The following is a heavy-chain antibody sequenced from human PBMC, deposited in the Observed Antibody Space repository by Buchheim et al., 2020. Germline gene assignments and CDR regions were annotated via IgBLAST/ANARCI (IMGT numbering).Heavy chain of an antibody. V-gene: IGHV3-48*01. J-gene: IGHJ6*02. CDR3: AREKREWLVDCWCYYYYGMDV. CDR2: ISSSSSTI. CDR1: GFTFSSYS. Sequence: EVQLVESGGGLVQPGGSLRLSCAASGFTFSSYSMNWVRQAPGKGLEWVSYISSSSSTIYYADSVKGRFTISRDNAKNSLYLQMNSLRAEDTAVYYCAREKREWLVDCWCYYYYGMDVWGQGTT. D-gene: IGHD6-19*01.